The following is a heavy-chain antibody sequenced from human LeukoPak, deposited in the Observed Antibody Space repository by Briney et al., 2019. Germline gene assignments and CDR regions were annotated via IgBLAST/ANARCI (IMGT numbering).Heavy chain of an antibody. J-gene: IGHJ3*02. D-gene: IGHD3-22*01. CDR2: IYHSGRT. CDR1: GGSIISSNYY. CDR3: ARQNSYFYDSSGVDAFDI. V-gene: IGHV4-39*01. Sequence: SETLSLTCTVSGGSIISSNYYWGWIRQSPGKGLEWIGSIYHSGRTYYNPSLKSRVTRSVDTSKNQFSLKLPSVTATDTAVFYCARQNSYFYDSSGVDAFDIWGQGTTVTVSS.